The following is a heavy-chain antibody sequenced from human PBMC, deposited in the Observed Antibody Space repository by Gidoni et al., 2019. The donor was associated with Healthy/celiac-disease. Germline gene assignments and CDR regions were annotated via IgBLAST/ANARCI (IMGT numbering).Heavy chain of an antibody. CDR2: INAGNGNT. CDR3: ARGLELFDY. Sequence: QVQLVQSGAEVKKPGASVKVSCKASGYTFTSYAMHWVRQAPGQRREWMGWINAGNGNTKYSQKFQGRVTITRDTSASTAYMELSSLRSEDTALYYCARGLELFDYWGQGTLVTVSS. D-gene: IGHD1-7*01. V-gene: IGHV1-3*01. CDR1: GYTFTSYA. J-gene: IGHJ4*02.